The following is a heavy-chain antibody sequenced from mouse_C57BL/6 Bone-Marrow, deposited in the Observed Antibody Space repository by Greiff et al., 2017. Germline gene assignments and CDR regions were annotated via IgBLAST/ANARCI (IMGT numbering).Heavy chain of an antibody. CDR3: ARSQTLFITTVVDAMDY. Sequence: VKLQESGAELARPGASVKLSCKASGYTFTSYGISWVKQRTGQGLEWIGEIYPRSGNTYYNEKFKGKATLTADKSSSTAYMELRSLTSEDSAVYFCARSQTLFITTVVDAMDYWGQGTSVTVSS. V-gene: IGHV1-81*01. CDR2: IYPRSGNT. J-gene: IGHJ4*01. D-gene: IGHD1-1*01. CDR1: GYTFTSYG.